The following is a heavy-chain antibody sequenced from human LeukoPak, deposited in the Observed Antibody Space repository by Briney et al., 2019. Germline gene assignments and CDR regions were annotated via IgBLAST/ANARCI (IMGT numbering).Heavy chain of an antibody. CDR3: TRDTGTTGEVKFDP. CDR2: IYYSGST. D-gene: IGHD4-17*01. Sequence: SETLSLTCTVSGGSISSYYWSWIRQPPGKGLEWIGYIYYSGSTNYNPSLKSRVTISVDTSKNQFSLKLSSVTAADTAVYYCTRDTGTTGEVKFDPWGQGTLVTVSS. CDR1: GGSISSYY. V-gene: IGHV4-59*01. J-gene: IGHJ5*02.